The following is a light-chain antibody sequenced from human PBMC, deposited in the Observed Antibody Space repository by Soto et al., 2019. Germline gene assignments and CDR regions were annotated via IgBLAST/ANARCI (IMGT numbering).Light chain of an antibody. V-gene: IGKV3-15*01. J-gene: IGKJ3*01. Sequence: ELVVTQSPATLSVSRGERATLSCRSRQRVSSNLVWYQQKPGQAPRLLIYETSIRAPGIPARFSGSGSGTEFTLTISSLQSEDFAVYHCQQYNNWPPFTVGPGTKVDIK. CDR3: QQYNNWPPFT. CDR2: ETS. CDR1: QRVSSN.